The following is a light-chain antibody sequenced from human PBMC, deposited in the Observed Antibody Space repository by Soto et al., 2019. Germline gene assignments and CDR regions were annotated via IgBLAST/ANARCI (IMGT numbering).Light chain of an antibody. J-gene: IGLJ7*01. CDR1: SSNIGAGYD. V-gene: IGLV1-40*01. Sequence: QSVLTQPPSVSGAPGQRVTISCTGSSSNIGAGYDVHWYQQLPGTAPKLLIYGNSNRPSGVPDRFSGSKSGTSASRAITGLQAEDEADYYCQSYDSSLSGAVFGGGTQLTVL. CDR2: GNS. CDR3: QSYDSSLSGAV.